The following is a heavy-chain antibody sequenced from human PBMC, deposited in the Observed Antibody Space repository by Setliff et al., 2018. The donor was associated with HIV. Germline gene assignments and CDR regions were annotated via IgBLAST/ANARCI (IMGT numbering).Heavy chain of an antibody. V-gene: IGHV1-18*01. CDR3: ARDNYYGSGSYFPRDY. D-gene: IGHD3-10*01. CDR2: ISAYNGNT. J-gene: IGHJ4*02. Sequence: GASVKVSCKASGYTFTSYGISWVRQAPGQGLERMGWISAYNGNTNYAQKLQGRVTMTTDTSTSTAYMELRSLRSDDTAVYYCARDNYYGSGSYFPRDYWGQGTLVTVSS. CDR1: GYTFTSYG.